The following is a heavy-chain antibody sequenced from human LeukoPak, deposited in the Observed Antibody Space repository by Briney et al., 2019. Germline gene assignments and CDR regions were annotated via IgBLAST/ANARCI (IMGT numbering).Heavy chain of an antibody. CDR3: AREGLGTAMEY. V-gene: IGHV1-46*01. Sequence: ASVKVSCKASGYTFTSYYMHWVRQAPGQGLKWMGIINPSGGSTSYAQKFQGRVTMTRDTSTSTVYMELSSLRSEDTAVYYCAREGLGTAMEYWGQGKLVFVSS. CDR1: GYTFTSYY. CDR2: INPSGGST. J-gene: IGHJ4*02. D-gene: IGHD2-21*02.